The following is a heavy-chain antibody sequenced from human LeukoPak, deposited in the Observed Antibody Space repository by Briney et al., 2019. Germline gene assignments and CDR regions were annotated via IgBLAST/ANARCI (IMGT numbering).Heavy chain of an antibody. Sequence: PGGSLRLSCAASGFTFSSYWMSWVRQAPGKGLEWVANIKQDGSEKYYVDSVKGRFTISRDNAKNSLYLQMNSLRAEDTAVYYCARVGPRLLWFGELNADYFDYWGQGTLVTVSS. CDR2: IKQDGSEK. V-gene: IGHV3-7*01. D-gene: IGHD3-10*01. J-gene: IGHJ4*02. CDR3: ARVGPRLLWFGELNADYFDY. CDR1: GFTFSSYW.